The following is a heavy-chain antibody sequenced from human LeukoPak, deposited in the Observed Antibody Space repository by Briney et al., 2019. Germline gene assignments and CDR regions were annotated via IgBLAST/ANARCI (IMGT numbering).Heavy chain of an antibody. Sequence: SETLSLTCTVSGGSINIYYWSWIRQPAGKGLEWIGRIYSSGSTNYNPSLKSRVSKSVDTSKNQFSLKLTSVTAADTAVYYCARGGKATVVTMWGQGILVTVSS. CDR1: GGSINIYY. CDR3: ARGGKATVVTM. J-gene: IGHJ4*02. D-gene: IGHD4-23*01. CDR2: IYSSGST. V-gene: IGHV4-4*07.